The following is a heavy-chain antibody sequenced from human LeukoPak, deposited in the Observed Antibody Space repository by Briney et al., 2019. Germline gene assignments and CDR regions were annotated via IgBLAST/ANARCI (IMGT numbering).Heavy chain of an antibody. D-gene: IGHD2-21*01. CDR3: ARKVSIRGGFH. J-gene: IGHJ4*02. Sequence: PSETLSLTCAVSGGSISSSNWWSWVRQPPGKGLEWIGEINHSGSTNYNPPLKSRITISVDTSKNQFSLKLISVTAADTAVYYCARKVSIRGGFHWGQGTLVTVSS. V-gene: IGHV4-4*02. CDR1: GGSISSSNW. CDR2: INHSGST.